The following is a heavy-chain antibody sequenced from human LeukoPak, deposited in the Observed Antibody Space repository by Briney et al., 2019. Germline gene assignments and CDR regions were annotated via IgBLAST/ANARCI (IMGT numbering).Heavy chain of an antibody. CDR2: IYHSGRT. Sequence: PSETLSLTCTVSGYSISSGYYWGWIRQPPGKGLERIGSIYHSGRTFYNPSLKSRVTISVDTSKNQFSLKLMSVTAADTAVYYCARDSGTTGEVKFDPWGQGTLVTVSS. CDR1: GYSISSGYY. J-gene: IGHJ5*02. CDR3: ARDSGTTGEVKFDP. V-gene: IGHV4-38-2*02. D-gene: IGHD3-10*01.